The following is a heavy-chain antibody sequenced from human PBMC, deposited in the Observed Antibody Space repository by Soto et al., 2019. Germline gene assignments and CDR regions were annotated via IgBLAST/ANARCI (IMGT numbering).Heavy chain of an antibody. V-gene: IGHV4-34*01. CDR1: GGSFSGYY. Sequence: SETLSLTCAVYGGSFSGYYWSWIRQPPGKGLEWIGEINHSGSTNYNPSLKSRVTISVDTSKNQFSLKLSSVTAADTAVYYCARAPGQLVGGSDYYYGMGVWGQGTTVT. D-gene: IGHD6-13*01. CDR2: INHSGST. J-gene: IGHJ6*02. CDR3: ARAPGQLVGGSDYYYGMGV.